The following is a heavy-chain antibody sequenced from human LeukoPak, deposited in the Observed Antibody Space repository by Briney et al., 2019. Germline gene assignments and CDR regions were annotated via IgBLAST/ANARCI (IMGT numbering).Heavy chain of an antibody. Sequence: PGGSLRLSCAASGFTFSNNWMTWVRQAPGKGLEWVASVKKDASEKYYVDSVKGRFTISRDNAKNSLYLQMNSLRAEDTAVYYCAREKLWFGEFYGMDVWGQGTTVTVSS. CDR3: AREKLWFGEFYGMDV. CDR1: GFTFSNNW. CDR2: VKKDASEK. V-gene: IGHV3-7*01. D-gene: IGHD3-10*01. J-gene: IGHJ6*02.